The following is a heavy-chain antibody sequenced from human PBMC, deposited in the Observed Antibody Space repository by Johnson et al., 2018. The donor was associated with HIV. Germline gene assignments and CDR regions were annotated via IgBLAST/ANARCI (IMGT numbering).Heavy chain of an antibody. D-gene: IGHD3-3*02. V-gene: IGHV3-53*01. Sequence: VQLVEFGGGSIQPGGSLRLSCVASGFTVSGNYMSWVRQAPGKGLEWVSVIYSGGGTGYADSVKGRFTISRDNAKNSLYLQMNSLRAEDTALYYCARGALGAFDIWGQGTMVTVSS. J-gene: IGHJ3*02. CDR2: IYSGGGT. CDR1: GFTVSGNY. CDR3: ARGALGAFDI.